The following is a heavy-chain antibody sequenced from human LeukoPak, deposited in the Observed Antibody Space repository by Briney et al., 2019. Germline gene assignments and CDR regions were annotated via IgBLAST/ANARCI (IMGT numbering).Heavy chain of an antibody. D-gene: IGHD4-17*01. J-gene: IGHJ4*02. CDR1: GGSISVSNW. CDR3: ARDRIYGDSSLFDY. V-gene: IGHV4-4*02. Sequence: SETLSLTCAVSGGSISVSNWWSWVRQTPGKGLEWLGEVYHSGSTNYNPSLTTRVTISVDKSKNHFSLRLTSVTAADTAVYYCARDRIYGDSSLFDYWGQGTLVTVSS. CDR2: VYHSGST.